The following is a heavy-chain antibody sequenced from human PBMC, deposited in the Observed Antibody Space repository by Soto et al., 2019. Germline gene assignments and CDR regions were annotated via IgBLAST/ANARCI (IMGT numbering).Heavy chain of an antibody. CDR3: ARQGGDDGSD. J-gene: IGHJ4*02. CDR2: IDPSDSYT. V-gene: IGHV5-10-1*01. D-gene: IGHD4-17*01. CDR1: GYSFTSYW. Sequence: PGESLKISSKGSGYSFTSYWISWVRQMPGKGLEWMGKIDPSDSYTNYSPSFQGHVTISADKSISTAYLQWSSLKASDTAMYYCARQGGDDGSDWGQGTLVTVSS.